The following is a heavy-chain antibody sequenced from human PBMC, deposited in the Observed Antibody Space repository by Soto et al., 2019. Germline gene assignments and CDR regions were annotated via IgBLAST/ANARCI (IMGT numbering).Heavy chain of an antibody. J-gene: IGHJ4*02. CDR1: GGTFSSYA. CDR3: ARGWEDDSSGYYDY. Sequence: QVQLVQSGAEVKKPGSSVKVSCKASGGTFSSYAISWVRQAPGQGLEWMGGIIPIFGTANYAQKLQGSVRITADESTSTAYMELSSLRSEDTAVYYCARGWEDDSSGYYDYWGQGTLVTVSS. D-gene: IGHD3-22*01. V-gene: IGHV1-69*01. CDR2: IIPIFGTA.